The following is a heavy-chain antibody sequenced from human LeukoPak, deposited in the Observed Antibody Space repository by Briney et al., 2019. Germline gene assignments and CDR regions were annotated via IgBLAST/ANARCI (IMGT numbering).Heavy chain of an antibody. CDR1: GGSISSYY. V-gene: IGHV4-59*01. D-gene: IGHD5-12*01. Sequence: PSETLSLTCTVSGGSISSYYWSWIRQPPGKGLEWIGYIYYSGSTNYNPSLKSRVTISVDTSKNQFSLKLSSVTAADTAVYYCAKMDIVATIYWFDPWGQGTLVTVSP. CDR3: AKMDIVATIYWFDP. J-gene: IGHJ5*02. CDR2: IYYSGST.